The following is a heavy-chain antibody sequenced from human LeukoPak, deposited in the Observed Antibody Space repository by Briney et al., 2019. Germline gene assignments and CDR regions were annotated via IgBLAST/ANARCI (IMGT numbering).Heavy chain of an antibody. CDR1: VAPLSGYY. J-gene: IGHJ6*02. CDR3: ATKTSLTYYYNRREVFGLDV. V-gene: IGHV4-34*01. D-gene: IGHD3-22*01. Sequence: SETLSLTCAVHVAPLSGYYWRSVRQPRGKGLEWDGEINHSGNTNYNPSLTSRVTISVDSSNSHFSLRLTSVTAADTAVYYCATKTSLTYYYNRREVFGLDVWGQGTTVTVSS. CDR2: INHSGNT.